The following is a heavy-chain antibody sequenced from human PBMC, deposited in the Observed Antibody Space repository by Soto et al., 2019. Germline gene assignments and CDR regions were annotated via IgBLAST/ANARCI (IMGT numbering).Heavy chain of an antibody. CDR1: GFTVSSNY. D-gene: IGHD2-15*01. Sequence: GGSLRLSCAASGFTVSSNYMSWVRQAPGKGLEWVSVIYSGGSTYYADSVKGRFTISRHNSKNTLYLQMNSLRAEDTAVYYCARSVVADYYSYMDVWGKGTTVTVSS. CDR2: IYSGGST. J-gene: IGHJ6*03. CDR3: ARSVVADYYSYMDV. V-gene: IGHV3-53*04.